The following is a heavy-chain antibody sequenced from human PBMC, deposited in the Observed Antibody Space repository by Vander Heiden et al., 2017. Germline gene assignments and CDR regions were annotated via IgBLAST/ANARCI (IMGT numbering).Heavy chain of an antibody. CDR1: VFSFAISH. Sequence: QVQLVQSGAEARHPGASVKVSLKASVFSFAISHMHWLRQAPGQGLEWMGIINPSSGDTTYAEKFKGRVTMTRDTSTTTVYMELSSLRSEDTAVYYCAREPLGAMEGFDYWGQGTLVTVSS. D-gene: IGHD3-16*01. CDR3: AREPLGAMEGFDY. CDR2: INPSSGDT. J-gene: IGHJ4*02. V-gene: IGHV1-46*01.